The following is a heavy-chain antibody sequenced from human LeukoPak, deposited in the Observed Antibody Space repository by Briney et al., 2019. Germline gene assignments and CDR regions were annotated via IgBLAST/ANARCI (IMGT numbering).Heavy chain of an antibody. CDR3: ASSYSYGYVFDY. J-gene: IGHJ4*02. V-gene: IGHV1-2*02. CDR1: GHTFTGYY. D-gene: IGHD5-18*01. CDR2: INPNSGGT. Sequence: GASVKVSCKASGHTFTGYYMHWVRQAPGQGPEWMGWINPNSGGTNYAQKFQGRVTMTRDTSISTAYMELSRLRSDDTAVYYCASSYSYGYVFDYWGQGTLVTVSS.